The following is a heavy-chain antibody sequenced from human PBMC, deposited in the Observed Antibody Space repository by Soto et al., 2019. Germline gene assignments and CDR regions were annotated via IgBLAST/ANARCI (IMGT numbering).Heavy chain of an antibody. D-gene: IGHD4-17*01. V-gene: IGHV3-11*06. CDR3: VRSGDNHHRLDY. J-gene: IGHJ4*02. CDR2: SSNSGSFT. Sequence: GGSLRLSCAASGFTFSDHDMSWIRQAPGKGLEWIGYSSNSGSFTRYADSVKGRFSISRDNAKNSLYLQINSLRGDDTAIYYCVRSGDNHHRLDYWGQGT. CDR1: GFTFSDHD.